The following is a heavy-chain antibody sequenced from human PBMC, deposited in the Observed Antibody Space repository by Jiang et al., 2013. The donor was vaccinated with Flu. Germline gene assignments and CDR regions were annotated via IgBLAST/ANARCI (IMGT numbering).Heavy chain of an antibody. J-gene: IGHJ5*01. CDR1: GASIGSSGYY. D-gene: IGHD2-8*02. CDR3: ASRSGGFVAGALYS. V-gene: IGHV4-31*03. CDR2: MYYSGNT. Sequence: GSGLVKPSQTLSLTCTVSGASIGSSGYYWSWIRQHPGKGLEWIGYMYYSGNTYYNPSLKSRITVSADTSKNQFSLRLTSVTAADTAVYYCASRSGGFVAGALYSSGDGTVVDRLL.